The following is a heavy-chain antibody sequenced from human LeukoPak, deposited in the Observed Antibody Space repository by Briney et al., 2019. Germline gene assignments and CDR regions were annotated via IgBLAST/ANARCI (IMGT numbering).Heavy chain of an antibody. Sequence: GGSPRLSCAASGFTVSSNYMNWVRQAPGKGLEWVSVISGGGSTYYADSAKGRFTISRDNSKNTLYLQMNSLSAEDTAVYYCARGMQLDYWGQGILVTVSS. CDR2: ISGGGST. J-gene: IGHJ4*02. CDR1: GFTVSSNY. D-gene: IGHD6-13*01. V-gene: IGHV3-53*01. CDR3: ARGMQLDY.